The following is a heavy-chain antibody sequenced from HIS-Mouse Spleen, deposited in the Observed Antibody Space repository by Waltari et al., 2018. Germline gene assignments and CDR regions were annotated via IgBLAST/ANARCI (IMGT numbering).Heavy chain of an antibody. CDR1: GFTFSSYW. CDR2: IKKDGSEK. V-gene: IGHV3-7*01. D-gene: IGHD5-18*01. Sequence: EVQLVESGGGLVQPGGSLRLSCAASGFTFSSYWMSWVRQAPGKGLEWVANIKKDGSEKYNVDAVKGRLTISRDNAKNSLYLQMNSLRAEDTAVYYCARGTQLWLFDYWGQGTLVTVSS. CDR3: ARGTQLWLFDY. J-gene: IGHJ4*02.